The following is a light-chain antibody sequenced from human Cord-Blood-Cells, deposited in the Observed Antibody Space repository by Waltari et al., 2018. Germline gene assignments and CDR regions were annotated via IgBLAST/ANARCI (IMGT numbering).Light chain of an antibody. CDR3: SSYAGSNNLV. Sequence: QSALTQPPSASGSPGQSVTLSCTGTSSDVGGYNNVSWYKQHPGKAPKLMIYEVSKRPSGVPDRFSGSKSGNTASLTVSGLQAEDEADYYCSSYAGSNNLVFGGGTKLTVL. CDR1: SSDVGGYNN. CDR2: EVS. V-gene: IGLV2-8*01. J-gene: IGLJ2*01.